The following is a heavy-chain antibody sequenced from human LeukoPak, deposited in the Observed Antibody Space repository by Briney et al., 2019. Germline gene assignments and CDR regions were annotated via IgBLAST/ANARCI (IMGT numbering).Heavy chain of an antibody. V-gene: IGHV3-11*04. J-gene: IGHJ4*02. CDR1: GFSFTTYF. CDR3: GREASGNNHVFDS. Sequence: GGSLRLSCEASGFSFTTYFISWIRQAPGKGLEWVGYITNSGRSTNYADAVNGRFTIPRDKAKKSVYLALTNLRAEDTAAYYCGREASGNNHVFDSWGQGTLVTVSS. CDR2: ITNSGRST. D-gene: IGHD1-26*01.